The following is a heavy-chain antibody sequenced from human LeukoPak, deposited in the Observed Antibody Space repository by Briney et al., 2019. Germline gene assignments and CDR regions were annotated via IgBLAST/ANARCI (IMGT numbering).Heavy chain of an antibody. J-gene: IGHJ4*02. CDR1: GFTFSSYA. Sequence: GGSLRLSCAASGFTFSSYAMSWVRQAPGKGREGVSVICGNSGSTYYADSVKGRFTISRDNYKNTLYLQMNRLRAEDRAIYYCAKHPYGYFGGILHWRQGALVTVS. V-gene: IGHV3-23*01. CDR2: ICGNSGST. CDR3: AKHPYGYFGGILH. D-gene: IGHD4-17*01.